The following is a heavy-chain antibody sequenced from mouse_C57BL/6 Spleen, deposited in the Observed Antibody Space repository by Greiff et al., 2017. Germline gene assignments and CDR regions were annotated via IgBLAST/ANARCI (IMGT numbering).Heavy chain of an antibody. CDR1: GFTFSDYG. CDR2: IRSGSSTI. D-gene: IGHD3-3*01. J-gene: IGHJ2*01. Sequence: EVQLVESGGGLVKPGGSLKLSCAASGFTFSDYGMHWVRQAPEKGLEWVAYIRSGSSTIYYADTVKGRVTISRDNAKNTLFLKKTGLRSEDTAMYYCARRAVATNFDYWGQGTTLTVSS. V-gene: IGHV5-17*01. CDR3: ARRAVATNFDY.